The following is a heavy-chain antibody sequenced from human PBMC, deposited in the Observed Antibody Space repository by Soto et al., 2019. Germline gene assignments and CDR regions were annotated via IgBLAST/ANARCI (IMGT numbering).Heavy chain of an antibody. D-gene: IGHD4-17*01. CDR1: GGSISSYY. Sequence: SETLSLTCTVSGGSISSYYWSWIRQPPGKGLEWIGYIYYSGSTNYNPSLKSRVTISVDTSKNQFSLKLSSVTAADTAVYYCARLSTVTVFDYWGQGTLVTVSS. V-gene: IGHV4-59*01. CDR3: ARLSTVTVFDY. CDR2: IYYSGST. J-gene: IGHJ4*02.